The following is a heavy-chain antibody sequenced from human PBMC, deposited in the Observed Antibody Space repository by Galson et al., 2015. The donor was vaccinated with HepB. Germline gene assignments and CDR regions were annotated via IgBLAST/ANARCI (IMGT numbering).Heavy chain of an antibody. Sequence: SLRLSCAASGFTFSNYWMHWVSQGPGKGLVWVSRINSDGGSTSYADSVKGRFTISRDNAKNTLYLQMNSLRAEDTAVYYCARGGGSAYCGGDCYKSVDYWGQGTLVTVSS. D-gene: IGHD2-21*02. CDR1: GFTFSNYW. CDR3: ARGGGSAYCGGDCYKSVDY. J-gene: IGHJ4*02. CDR2: INSDGGST. V-gene: IGHV3-74*01.